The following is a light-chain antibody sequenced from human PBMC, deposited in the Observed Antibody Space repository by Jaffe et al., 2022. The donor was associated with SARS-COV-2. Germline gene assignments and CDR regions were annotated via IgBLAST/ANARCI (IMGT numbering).Light chain of an antibody. CDR3: QQSYSTPRS. Sequence: DIQMTQSPSSLSASVGDRVTITCRASQSISSFLNWYQQKPGKAPKLLIYAASSLQSGVPSRFSGSGSGTDFTLTISSLQPEDYAGYYCQQSYSTPRSFGQGTKLEI. J-gene: IGKJ2*03. V-gene: IGKV1-39*01. CDR1: QSISSF. CDR2: AAS.